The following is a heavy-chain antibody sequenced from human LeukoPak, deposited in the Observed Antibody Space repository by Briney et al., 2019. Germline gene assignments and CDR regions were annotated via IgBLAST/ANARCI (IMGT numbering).Heavy chain of an antibody. D-gene: IGHD3-22*01. CDR2: IKPSGGGT. CDR1: GYTFTNYY. V-gene: IGHV1-46*01. Sequence: VASVKVSCTASGYTFTNYYVHWVRQAPGQGLEWMGIIKPSGGGTSYALKFQGRVTMTRDTSTSTAYMELSSLRSEDTAVYYCARDHFDSSGYYYLLGYFEHWGQGTLVTVSS. J-gene: IGHJ1*01. CDR3: ARDHFDSSGYYYLLGYFEH.